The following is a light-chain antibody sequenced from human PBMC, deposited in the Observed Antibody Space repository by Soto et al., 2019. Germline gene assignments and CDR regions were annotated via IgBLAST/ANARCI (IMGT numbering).Light chain of an antibody. V-gene: IGKV3-20*01. J-gene: IGKJ2*01. CDR3: QQSGSSPRT. CDR2: DAS. CDR1: QSGRNVY. Sequence: EIMLTQSPGTLSLSPGERATLSCRASQSGRNVYLAGYQQKPGQAPRLLIYDASNRATGIPDRFSGSGSGTDFTLTINRLEPEDFAVYYCQQSGSSPRTFGQGTKLEIK.